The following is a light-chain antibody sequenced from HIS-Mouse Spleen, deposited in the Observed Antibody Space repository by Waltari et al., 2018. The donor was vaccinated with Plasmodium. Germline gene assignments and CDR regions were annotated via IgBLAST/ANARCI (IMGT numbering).Light chain of an antibody. CDR3: QQYYSTPPYT. J-gene: IGKJ2*01. CDR2: WAS. CDR1: QSVLYSSNNKNY. Sequence: DIVMTQSPDSLAVSLGERATINCKSSQSVLYSSNNKNYLAWYQQKPGQPPKLLIYWASTRESGVPDRSIGSGSGTDFTLTISSLQAEDVAVYYCQQYYSTPPYTFGQGTKLEIK. V-gene: IGKV4-1*01.